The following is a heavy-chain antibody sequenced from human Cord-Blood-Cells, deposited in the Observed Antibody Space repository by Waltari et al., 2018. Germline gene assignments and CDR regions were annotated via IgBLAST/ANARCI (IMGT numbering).Heavy chain of an antibody. V-gene: IGHV1-69*01. CDR1: GGTFSSYA. J-gene: IGHJ4*02. D-gene: IGHD6-13*01. CDR3: ARVPAGTGPVDD. CDR2: IIPIFGTA. Sequence: AEVKKPGSSVKVSCKASGGTFSSYAISWVRQAPGKGLEWMGGIIPIFGTANYAQKFQGRVTITADESTSTAYMELGSLRSEDTAVYYCARVPAGTGPVDDWGQGTLVTVSS.